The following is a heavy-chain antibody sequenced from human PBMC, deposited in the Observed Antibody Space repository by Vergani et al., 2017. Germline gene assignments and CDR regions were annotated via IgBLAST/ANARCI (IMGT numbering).Heavy chain of an antibody. V-gene: IGHV4-39*01. Sequence: QLQLQESGPGLVKPSETLSLTCTVSGGSISSSSYYWGWIRQPPGKGREWIGSIYYSGSTYYNPSLKSRVTISVDTSKDQFSLKLSSVAAADTAVYYCARGGVWEWELCFDYWGQGTLVTVSS. J-gene: IGHJ4*02. CDR1: GGSISSSSYY. CDR3: ARGGVWEWELCFDY. CDR2: IYYSGST. D-gene: IGHD1-26*01.